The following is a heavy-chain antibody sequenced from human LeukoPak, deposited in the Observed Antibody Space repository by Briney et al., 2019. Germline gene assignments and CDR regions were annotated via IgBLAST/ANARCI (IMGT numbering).Heavy chain of an antibody. J-gene: IGHJ4*02. CDR3: ARILFYYDSSGPPGY. CDR1: GYTFTSYA. V-gene: IGHV1-3*01. CDR2: INAGNGNT. D-gene: IGHD3-22*01. Sequence: GASVKVSCKASGYTFTSYAMHWVRQAPGQRLEWMGWINAGNGNTKYSQKFQGRVTITRDTSASTVYMELSSLRSEDTAVYYCARILFYYDSSGPPGYWGQGTLVTVSS.